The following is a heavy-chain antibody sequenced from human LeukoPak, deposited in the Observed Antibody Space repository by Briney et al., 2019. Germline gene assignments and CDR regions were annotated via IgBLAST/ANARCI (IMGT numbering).Heavy chain of an antibody. CDR1: GFTFTTFA. J-gene: IGHJ4*02. CDR3: AKPTSSGWSSFDC. D-gene: IGHD6-19*01. CDR2: INAANGNT. Sequence: GSSLRLSCAASGFTFTTFAMHWVRQAPGQRLEWMGWINAANGNTKYSQKFQGRVTITTDTSASTAYMELSSLRFEDTSVYYCAKPTSSGWSSFDCWGQGTLVTVSS. V-gene: IGHV1-3*01.